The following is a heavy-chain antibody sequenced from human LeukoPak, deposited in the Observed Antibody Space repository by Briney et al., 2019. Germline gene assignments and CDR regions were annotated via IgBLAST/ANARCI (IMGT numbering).Heavy chain of an antibody. D-gene: IGHD3-3*01. CDR3: ARDTTIFGVGDHDY. J-gene: IGHJ4*02. CDR1: GVSISSSNSY. V-gene: IGHV4-39*07. CDR2: IYYSGNT. Sequence: KSSETLSLTCTVSGVSISSSNSYWGWIRQPPGKGLEWIGSIYYSGNTYYNASLKSQVSISIDTSKNQFSLKLSSVTAADTAVYYCARDTTIFGVGDHDYWGQGTLVTVSS.